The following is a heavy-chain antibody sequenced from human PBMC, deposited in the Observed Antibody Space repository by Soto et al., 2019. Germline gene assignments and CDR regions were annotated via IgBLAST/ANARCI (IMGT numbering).Heavy chain of an antibody. J-gene: IGHJ6*02. CDR3: ARVGRGVYGMDV. Sequence: GGSLRLSCAASGFAFSTYSINWVRQAPGKGLEWFSYITSDSSTISYADSVKGRFTVSRDNAKNSLYLQMNSLRDEDTAVYYCARVGRGVYGMDVWGQGTSVTVSS. CDR1: GFAFSTYS. V-gene: IGHV3-48*02. D-gene: IGHD2-8*01. CDR2: ITSDSSTI.